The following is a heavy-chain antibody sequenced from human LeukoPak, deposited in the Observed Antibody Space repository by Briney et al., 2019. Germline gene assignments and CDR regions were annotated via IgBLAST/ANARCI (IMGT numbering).Heavy chain of an antibody. V-gene: IGHV4-34*01. J-gene: IGHJ6*03. CDR3: ARDADHVAAAATYYYYYYMDV. Sequence: SETLSLTCAVYGGSFSGYYWSWIRQPPGKGLEWIGEINHSGSTNYNPSLKSRVTISVDTSKNQFSLKLSSVTAADTAVYYCARDADHVAAAATYYYYYYMDVWGKGTTVTVSS. CDR1: GGSFSGYY. CDR2: INHSGST. D-gene: IGHD6-13*01.